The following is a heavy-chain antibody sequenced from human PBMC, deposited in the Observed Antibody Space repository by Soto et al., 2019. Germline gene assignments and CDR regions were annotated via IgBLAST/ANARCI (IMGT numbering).Heavy chain of an antibody. D-gene: IGHD6-6*01. CDR1: GDSVSSNSAA. CDR3: ARAIAAPVYYYYGMDV. J-gene: IGHJ6*02. Sequence: TLSLTCAISGDSVSSNSAAWNWIRQSPSRGLEWLGRTYYRSKWYNDYAVSVKSRITINPDTSKNQFSLQLNSVTPEDTAVYYCARAIAAPVYYYYGMDVWGQGATVTVSS. CDR2: TYYRSKWYN. V-gene: IGHV6-1*01.